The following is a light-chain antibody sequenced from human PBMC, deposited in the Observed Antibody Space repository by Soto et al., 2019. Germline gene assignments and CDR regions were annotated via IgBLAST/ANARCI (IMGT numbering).Light chain of an antibody. Sequence: AIQMPQSPSSLYASVGHRARITCRASQGIRNDVGWYQQKPGKAPKLLIYAASSLQSGVPSRFSGSGSGTDFTLTISSLQPEDFATYYCRQDYNYPRTFGQGTKVDIK. CDR2: AAS. J-gene: IGKJ1*01. V-gene: IGKV1-6*01. CDR1: QGIRND. CDR3: RQDYNYPRT.